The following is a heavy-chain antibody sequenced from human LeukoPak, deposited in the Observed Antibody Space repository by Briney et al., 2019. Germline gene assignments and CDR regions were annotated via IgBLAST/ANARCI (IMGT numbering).Heavy chain of an antibody. CDR3: ARRAVAGTFDY. CDR1: GGSISSYY. J-gene: IGHJ4*02. CDR2: NYHSGST. V-gene: IGHV4-59*01. D-gene: IGHD6-19*01. Sequence: SETLSLTCTVSGGSISSYYWSWIRQPPGKGLEWIGYNYHSGSTNYNPSLKSRVTISVDTSKNQFSLKLSSVTAADTAVYYCARRAVAGTFDYWGQGTLVTVSS.